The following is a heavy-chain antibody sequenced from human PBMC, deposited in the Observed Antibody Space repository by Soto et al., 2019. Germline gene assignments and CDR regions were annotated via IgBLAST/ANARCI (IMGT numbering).Heavy chain of an antibody. J-gene: IGHJ4*02. Sequence: KTSETLSLTCAVYGGSFSGYYWSWIRQPPGKGLEWIGEINHSGSTNYNPSLKSRVTISVDTSKNQFSLKLSSVTAADTAVYYCARGPYDFWSGYPSSPFDYWGQGTLVTSPQ. CDR3: ARGPYDFWSGYPSSPFDY. D-gene: IGHD3-3*01. V-gene: IGHV4-34*01. CDR1: GGSFSGYY. CDR2: INHSGST.